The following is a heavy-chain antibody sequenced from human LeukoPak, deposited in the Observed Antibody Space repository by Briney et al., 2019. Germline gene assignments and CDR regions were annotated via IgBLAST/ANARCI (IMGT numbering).Heavy chain of an antibody. J-gene: IGHJ5*02. CDR2: ICYNGST. V-gene: IGHV4-30-4*02. CDR3: AREGDYGDFNWFDP. D-gene: IGHD4-17*01. CDR1: GGSISSGDYC. Sequence: PSETLSLTCTVSGGSISSGDYCWTWIRQPPGKGPEWIGYICYNGSTYYNPSLKGRLTTSVDTSKNQFSLKLSSVTAADTAVYYCAREGDYGDFNWFDPWGQGTLVTVSS.